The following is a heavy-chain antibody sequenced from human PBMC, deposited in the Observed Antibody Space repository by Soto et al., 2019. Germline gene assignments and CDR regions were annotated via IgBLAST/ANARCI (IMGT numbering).Heavy chain of an antibody. CDR3: ARANEQLGLRWFDP. J-gene: IGHJ5*02. D-gene: IGHD6-13*01. Sequence: HPGESLKISCAASGFTFSSYAMHWVRQAPGKGLEWVAVISYDGSNKYYADSVKGRFTISRDNSKNTLYLQMNSLRAEDTAVYYCARANEQLGLRWFDPWGQGTLVTVSS. V-gene: IGHV3-30-3*01. CDR2: ISYDGSNK. CDR1: GFTFSSYA.